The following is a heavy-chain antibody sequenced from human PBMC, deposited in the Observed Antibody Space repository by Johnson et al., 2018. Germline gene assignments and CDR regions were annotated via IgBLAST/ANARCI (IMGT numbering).Heavy chain of an antibody. CDR3: PKFGGGRSNWNYVLDAFDL. D-gene: IGHD1-7*01. J-gene: IGHJ3*01. CDR2: ISYDGSNK. V-gene: IGHV3-30*18. CDR1: GFTFSSSA. Sequence: QVQLLEAGGGVVQPGRSLRLSCAASGFTFSSSAMHWVRQAPGKGLEWVAFISYDGSNKYYADSVKGRFTISRDNSKNTLYLQMNSLGAEDQAVYYCPKFGGGRSNWNYVLDAFDLWGQGTMVTVSS.